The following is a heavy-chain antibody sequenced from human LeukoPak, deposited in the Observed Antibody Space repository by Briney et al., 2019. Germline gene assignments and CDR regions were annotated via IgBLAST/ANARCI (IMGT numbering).Heavy chain of an antibody. D-gene: IGHD5-18*01. V-gene: IGHV1-46*03. Sequence: ASVKVSCKAFGYTFTTYYIHWVRQAPGQGLEWMGMFKPLGGDTTYAQKIQGRVTMTRDTSTSTVHMELRSLISEDTAVYFCARGPNYSYGLLDYWGQGTQVTVTS. CDR1: GYTFTTYY. CDR3: ARGPNYSYGLLDY. J-gene: IGHJ4*02. CDR2: FKPLGGDT.